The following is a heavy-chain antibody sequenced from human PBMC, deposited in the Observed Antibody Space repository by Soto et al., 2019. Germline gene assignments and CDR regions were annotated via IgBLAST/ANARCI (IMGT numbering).Heavy chain of an antibody. CDR1: GFICSSYD. J-gene: IGHJ3*02. V-gene: IGHV3-23*01. CDR3: AKATTTGGGAFDI. D-gene: IGHD2-8*02. Sequence: GGSLRLSCAASGFICSSYDMSWVRQAPGKGLEWVSTILVDGRTFYVDSVKGRFTISRDNSKNTVYLQMNSLTAGDTALYYCAKATTTGGGAFDICGQGTMVTVSS. CDR2: ILVDGRT.